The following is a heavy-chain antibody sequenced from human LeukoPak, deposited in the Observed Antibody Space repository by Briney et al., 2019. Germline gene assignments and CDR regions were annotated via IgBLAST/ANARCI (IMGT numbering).Heavy chain of an antibody. CDR3: ARRLAAGGGNWFDP. CDR2: INHSGST. J-gene: IGHJ5*02. V-gene: IGHV4-34*01. D-gene: IGHD6-13*01. CDR1: GGSFSGYY. Sequence: PSETLSLTCAVYGGSFSGYYWSWIRQPPGKGLEWIGEINHSGSTNYNPSLKSRVTISVDTSKNQFSLKLSSVTAADTAEYYRARRLAAGGGNWFDPWGQGTLVTVSS.